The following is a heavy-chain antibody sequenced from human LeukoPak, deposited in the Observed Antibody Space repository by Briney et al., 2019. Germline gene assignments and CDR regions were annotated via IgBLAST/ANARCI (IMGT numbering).Heavy chain of an antibody. CDR3: ARARRVEMATGGRRNEFDY. V-gene: IGHV1-18*01. J-gene: IGHJ4*02. CDR2: ISAYNGNT. D-gene: IGHD5-24*01. Sequence: GASVKVSCKASGYTFTSYGISWVRQAPGQGLEWMGWISAYNGNTNYAQKLQGRVTMTTDTSTSTANMELRSLRSDDTAVYYCARARRVEMATGGRRNEFDYWGQGTLVTVSS. CDR1: GYTFTSYG.